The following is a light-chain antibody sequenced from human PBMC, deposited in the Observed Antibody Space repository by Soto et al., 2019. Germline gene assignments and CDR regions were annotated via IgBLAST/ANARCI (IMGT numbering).Light chain of an antibody. Sequence: EIVLTQSPGTLSLSPGERAILSCRASQSVNSGYLAWYQQKPGQAPRLLIYGTSIRAAGIPDRFSDSGSGTDFTLTISRREPEDFAVYSCQQYLASPPWTFGQGTKVE. J-gene: IGKJ1*01. CDR2: GTS. CDR1: QSVNSGY. V-gene: IGKV3-20*01. CDR3: QQYLASPPWT.